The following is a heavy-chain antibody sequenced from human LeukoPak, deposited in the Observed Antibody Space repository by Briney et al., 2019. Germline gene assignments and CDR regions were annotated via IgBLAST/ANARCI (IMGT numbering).Heavy chain of an antibody. CDR2: IIPIFGTA. CDR3: ARDQYCGGDCYSPPLDY. Sequence: GASVKVSCKASGGTFSSYAISWVRQAPGQGLEWMGGIIPIFGTANYAQKFQGRVTITADESTSTAYMELSSLRSEDTAVYYCARDQYCGGDCYSPPLDYWGQGTLVTVSS. V-gene: IGHV1-69*01. CDR1: GGTFSSYA. D-gene: IGHD2-21*02. J-gene: IGHJ4*02.